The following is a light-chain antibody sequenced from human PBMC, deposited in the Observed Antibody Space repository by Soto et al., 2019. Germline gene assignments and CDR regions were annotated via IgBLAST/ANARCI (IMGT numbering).Light chain of an antibody. V-gene: IGKV1-39*01. CDR1: QSIATY. J-gene: IGKJ4*01. CDR3: QQSYSSPPT. CDR2: AAS. Sequence: DIPVTQSPSSLSASVGDRVTITCRASQSIATYLNWYQQKPGKAPKLLIYAASSLQSGVPSRFSGSGSGTDFTLTISSLQPEDFATFYCQQSYSSPPTFGGGTKVEI.